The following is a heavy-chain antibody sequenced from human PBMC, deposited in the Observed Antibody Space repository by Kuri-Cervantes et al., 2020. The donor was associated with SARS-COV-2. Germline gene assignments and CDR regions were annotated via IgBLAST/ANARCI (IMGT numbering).Heavy chain of an antibody. Sequence: SQTLSLTCAVYGGSFSGYYWSWIRQPPGKGLEWIGEINHSGSTNYNPSLKSRVTISVDTSKNQFSLKLSSVTAADTAVYYCARQGTLVVAATPYYYYMDVWGKGTTVTVSS. CDR2: INHSGST. CDR3: ARQGTLVVAATPYYYYMDV. J-gene: IGHJ6*03. V-gene: IGHV4-34*01. D-gene: IGHD2-15*01. CDR1: GGSFSGYY.